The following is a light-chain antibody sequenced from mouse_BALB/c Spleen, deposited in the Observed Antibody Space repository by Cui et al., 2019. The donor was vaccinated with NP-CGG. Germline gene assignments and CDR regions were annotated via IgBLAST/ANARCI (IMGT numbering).Light chain of an antibody. CDR2: GTN. V-gene: IGLV1*01. J-gene: IGLJ1*01. CDR3: ALWYSNHWV. CDR1: TGAVTTSNY. Sequence: QAFWTRELALTTSPGETVTLTCRSSTGAVTTSNYANWVQEKPDHLFTGLIGGTNNRTPGVPARFSGSLIGDKAALTITGAQTEDEAIYFCALWYSNHWVFGGGTKLTVL.